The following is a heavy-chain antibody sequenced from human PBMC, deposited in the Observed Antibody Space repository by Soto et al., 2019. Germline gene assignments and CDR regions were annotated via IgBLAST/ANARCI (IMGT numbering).Heavy chain of an antibody. Sequence: EVQLLESGGGSVQPGGSLRLSCVASGITFSGYWMHWVRQVPGKGLVWVARVDSAGSGTSYADSVKGRFTISRDNAKNTLSLQMDSLRVEDTAVYYCATVFEHWGQGIPVTVSS. CDR3: ATVFEH. V-gene: IGHV3-74*02. J-gene: IGHJ4*02. CDR1: GITFSGYW. CDR2: VDSAGSGT.